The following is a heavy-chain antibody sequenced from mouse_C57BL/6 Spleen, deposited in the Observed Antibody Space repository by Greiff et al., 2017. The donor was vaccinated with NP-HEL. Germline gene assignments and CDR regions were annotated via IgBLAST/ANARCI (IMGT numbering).Heavy chain of an antibody. CDR3: ARDGYGSSHPYFDY. V-gene: IGHV5-17*01. CDR1: GFTFSDYG. Sequence: EVQLVESGGGLVKPGGSLKLSCAASGFTFSDYGMHWVRQAPEKGLEWVAYISSGSSTIYYADTVKGRFTISRDNAKNTLFLQMTSLRSEDTAMYYCARDGYGSSHPYFDYWGQGTTLTVSS. CDR2: ISSGSSTI. J-gene: IGHJ2*01. D-gene: IGHD1-1*01.